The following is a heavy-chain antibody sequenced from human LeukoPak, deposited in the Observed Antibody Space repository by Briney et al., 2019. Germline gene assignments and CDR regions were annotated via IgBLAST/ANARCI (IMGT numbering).Heavy chain of an antibody. CDR1: GGSLTNYF. J-gene: IGHJ6*03. V-gene: IGHV4-34*01. D-gene: IGHD3-10*01. CDR2: IHHSGST. Sequence: SETLSLTCAVYGGSLTNYFWTWIRQSPERGLEWIGEIHHSGSTSYNSSLRSRVSISVDTSKNQFSLKLSSVTAADTAVYYCAREYYGSGSYYISLYYMDVWGKRATVTISS. CDR3: AREYYGSGSYYISLYYMDV.